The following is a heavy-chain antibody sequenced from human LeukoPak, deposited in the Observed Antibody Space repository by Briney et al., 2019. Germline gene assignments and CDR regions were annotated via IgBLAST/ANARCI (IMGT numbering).Heavy chain of an antibody. CDR1: GGTFSSYA. Sequence: SVTVSCKASGGTFSSYAISWVRQTPGQGLEWMGGIIPIFGTANYAQKFQGRVTITTDESTSTAYMELSSLRSEDTAVYYCAYRTICSSTSCPIDYWGQGTLVTVSS. CDR3: AYRTICSSTSCPIDY. D-gene: IGHD2-2*01. J-gene: IGHJ4*02. CDR2: IIPIFGTA. V-gene: IGHV1-69*05.